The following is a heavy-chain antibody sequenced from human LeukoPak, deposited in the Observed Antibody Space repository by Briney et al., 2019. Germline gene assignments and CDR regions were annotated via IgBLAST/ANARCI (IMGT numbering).Heavy chain of an antibody. CDR1: GYTFTSYG. D-gene: IGHD3-22*01. CDR3: AMAGGYYDSSWEFDP. CDR2: TSAYNGNT. V-gene: IGHV1-18*01. Sequence: ASVKVSCKASGYTFTSYGISWVRQAPGQGLEWMGWTSAYNGNTNYAQKLQGRVTMTTDTSTSTAYMELRSLRSDDTAVYYCAMAGGYYDSSWEFDPWGQGTLVTVSS. J-gene: IGHJ5*02.